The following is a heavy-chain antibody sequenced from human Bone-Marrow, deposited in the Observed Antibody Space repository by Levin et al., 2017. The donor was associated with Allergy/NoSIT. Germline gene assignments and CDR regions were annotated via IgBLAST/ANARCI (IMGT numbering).Heavy chain of an antibody. CDR3: VKVTKEYQLLPLAFDY. D-gene: IGHD2-2*01. CDR2: INTDGSRI. J-gene: IGHJ4*02. Sequence: PGGSLRLSCAASEFTFSRYWMHWVRQAPGKGLVWVSHINTDGSRINYADSVKGRFTISRDNAKNTLYLQMNSLRVEDTAVYYCVKVTKEYQLLPLAFDYWGQGTLVTVSS. CDR1: EFTFSRYW. V-gene: IGHV3-74*01.